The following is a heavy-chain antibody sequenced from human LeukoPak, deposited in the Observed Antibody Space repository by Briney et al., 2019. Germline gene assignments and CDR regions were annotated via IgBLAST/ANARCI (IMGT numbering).Heavy chain of an antibody. CDR3: AREGEGNDYGDYGRYFDL. V-gene: IGHV3-30*04. CDR1: GFTFSSYA. D-gene: IGHD4-17*01. CDR2: ISYDGSNK. J-gene: IGHJ2*01. Sequence: GRSLRLSCAASGFTFSSYAMHWVRQAPGKGLEWVAVISYDGSNKYYADSVKGRFTISRDNSKNTLYLQMNSLRAEDTAVYYCAREGEGNDYGDYGRYFDLWGRGTLVTVSS.